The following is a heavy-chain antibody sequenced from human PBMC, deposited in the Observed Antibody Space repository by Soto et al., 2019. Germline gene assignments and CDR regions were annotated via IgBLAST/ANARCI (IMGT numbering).Heavy chain of an antibody. CDR2: IWYDGSNK. J-gene: IGHJ4*02. V-gene: IGHV3-33*01. Sequence: GGSLRLSCAASGFTFSSYGMHWVRQAPGKGLEWVAVIWYDGSNKYYADSVKGRFTISRDNSKNTLYLQMNSLRAEDTAVYYCARDYPRGSGSPVPVVGYWGQGTLVTVSS. D-gene: IGHD3-10*01. CDR1: GFTFSSYG. CDR3: ARDYPRGSGSPVPVVGY.